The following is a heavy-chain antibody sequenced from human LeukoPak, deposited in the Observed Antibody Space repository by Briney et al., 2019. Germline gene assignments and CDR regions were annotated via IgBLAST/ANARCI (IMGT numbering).Heavy chain of an antibody. CDR3: ARLEYYYVSGNYYKLFDY. V-gene: IGHV3-48*02. Sequence: TGGSLRLSCAASGFTFSSYNMNWVRHAPGKGLEWVSDISSSGSTIYFADSVKGRFTISRDNAKNSLYLQMNSLRDEDTAVYYCARLEYYYVSGNYYKLFDYWGQGTLVTVCS. D-gene: IGHD3-10*01. CDR2: ISSSGSTI. CDR1: GFTFSSYN. J-gene: IGHJ4*02.